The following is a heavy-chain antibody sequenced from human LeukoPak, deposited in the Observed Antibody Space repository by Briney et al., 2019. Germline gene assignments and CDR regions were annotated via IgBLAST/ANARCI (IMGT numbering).Heavy chain of an antibody. CDR2: ISWNSGSI. V-gene: IGHV3-9*01. J-gene: IGHJ4*02. CDR1: GFTFDDYA. Sequence: QPGRSLRLSCAASGFTFDDYAMHWVRQAPGKGLEWVSGISWNSGSIGYADSVKGRFTISRDNAKNSLYLQMNSLRAEDTAVYYCARTLELLDYWGQGTLVTVSS. CDR3: ARTLELLDY. D-gene: IGHD1-7*01.